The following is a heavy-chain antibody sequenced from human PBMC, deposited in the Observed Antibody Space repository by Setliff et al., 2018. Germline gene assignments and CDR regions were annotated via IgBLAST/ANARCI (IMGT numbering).Heavy chain of an antibody. CDR2: IKPDGSEK. CDR3: ARDGGTAMVKTYYYGLDA. J-gene: IGHJ6*02. CDR1: GFTFSNCW. V-gene: IGHV3-7*01. Sequence: PGGSLRLSCAASGFTFSNCWVSWVRQAPGKGLEWVASIKPDGSEKYYVDSVKGRFTISRDNAKNSLSLQMNNLRTEDTAVYYCARDGGTAMVKTYYYGLDAWGQGTTVTVSS. D-gene: IGHD5-18*01.